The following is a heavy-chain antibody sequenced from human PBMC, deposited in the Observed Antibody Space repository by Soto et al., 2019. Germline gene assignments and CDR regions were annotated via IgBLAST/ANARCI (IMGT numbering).Heavy chain of an antibody. Sequence: EVQLVESGGRLVKPGGSLRLSCAVSGFALSTYSIAWVRQAPGKGLEWVSFTFNYDGSLYYADSVKGRFVISRDDAKNSVYLQMNSLRAEDTAVYYCAREEGYCGGGSCFRSAFDLWGQGTVVTVSS. CDR3: AREEGYCGGGSCFRSAFDL. CDR1: GFALSTYS. D-gene: IGHD2-15*01. V-gene: IGHV3-21*01. J-gene: IGHJ3*01. CDR2: TFNYDGSL.